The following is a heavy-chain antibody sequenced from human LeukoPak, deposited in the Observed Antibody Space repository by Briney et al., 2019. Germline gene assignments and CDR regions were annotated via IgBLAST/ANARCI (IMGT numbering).Heavy chain of an antibody. J-gene: IGHJ4*02. D-gene: IGHD5-24*01. V-gene: IGHV3-23*01. CDR1: GFTVSSNY. CDR3: TTSRDGYRDYYFDY. CDR2: ISGSGGST. Sequence: GGSLRLSCAASGFTVSSNYMSWVRQAPGKGLEWVSGISGSGGSTYYADSVKGRFTISRDNSKNTLYLQMNSLKTEDTAVYYCTTSRDGYRDYYFDYWGQGTLVTVSS.